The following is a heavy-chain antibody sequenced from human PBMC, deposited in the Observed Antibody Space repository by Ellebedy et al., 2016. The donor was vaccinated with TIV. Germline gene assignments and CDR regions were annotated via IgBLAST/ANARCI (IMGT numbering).Heavy chain of an antibody. CDR3: ARSGTAMVDY. CDR1: GYTFTGYY. J-gene: IGHJ4*02. V-gene: IGHV1-2*02. D-gene: IGHD5-18*01. Sequence: ASVKVSXKASGYTFTGYYMHWVRQAPGQGLEWMGWINPKSGGTNYAQKFQGRVTMTRDTSISTAYMELSRLRSDDTAVYYCARSGTAMVDYWGQGTLVTVSS. CDR2: INPKSGGT.